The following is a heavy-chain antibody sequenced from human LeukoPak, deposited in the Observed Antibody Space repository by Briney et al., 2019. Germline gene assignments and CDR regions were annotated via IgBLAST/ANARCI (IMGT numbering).Heavy chain of an antibody. J-gene: IGHJ6*03. Sequence: PSETLSLTCAVYGGSFSGYYWSWIRQPPGKGLEWIGEINHSGSTNYNPSLKSRVTISVDTSKNQFSLKLSSVTAADTAVYYCARASSSWYGVSGRYYYMDVWGKGTTVTVSS. CDR1: GGSFSGYY. CDR2: INHSGST. D-gene: IGHD6-13*01. V-gene: IGHV4-34*01. CDR3: ARASSSWYGVSGRYYYMDV.